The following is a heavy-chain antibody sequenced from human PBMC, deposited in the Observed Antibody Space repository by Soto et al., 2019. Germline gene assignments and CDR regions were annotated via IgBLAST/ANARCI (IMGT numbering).Heavy chain of an antibody. CDR1: GGIFSSYA. V-gene: IGHV1-69*01. CDR2: IIPIFGTA. J-gene: IGHJ4*02. Sequence: HEQLVQSGAEVNKPGCWVKVSCKASGGIFSSYAIILVRQAPGQGLEWMGGIIPIFGTANYAQKCQGRVTITANDSTNTAYLDLSSLKSEDTVIYYCTRSGSGYVCFNEFWGQGTLVTVS. CDR3: TRSGSGYVCFNEF. D-gene: IGHD3-22*01.